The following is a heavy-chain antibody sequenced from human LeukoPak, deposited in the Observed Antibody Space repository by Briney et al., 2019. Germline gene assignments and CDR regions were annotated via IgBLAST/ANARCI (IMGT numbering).Heavy chain of an antibody. CDR1: GFTFSSYA. CDR3: ARFGELLYGMDV. CDR2: ISYDGSNK. Sequence: GGSLRLSCAASGFTFSSYAMHWVRQAPGKGLELVAVISYDGSNKYYADSVKGRFTISRDNSKNTLYLQMNSLRAEDTAVYYCARFGELLYGMDVWGQGTTVTVSS. D-gene: IGHD3-10*01. J-gene: IGHJ6*02. V-gene: IGHV3-30-3*01.